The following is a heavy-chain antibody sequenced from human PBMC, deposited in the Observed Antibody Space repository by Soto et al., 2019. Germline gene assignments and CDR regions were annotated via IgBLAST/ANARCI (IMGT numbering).Heavy chain of an antibody. CDR2: IIPIFGTA. Sequence: QVQLVQSGAEVKKPGSSVKVSCKASGGTFSSYAISWVRQAPGQGLEWMGGIIPIFGTANYAQKFQGRVSITADESTSTAYMELSSLRSEDTAVYYCATTPPVGGYYYYGMDVWGQGTTVTVSS. J-gene: IGHJ6*02. D-gene: IGHD1-26*01. V-gene: IGHV1-69*12. CDR1: GGTFSSYA. CDR3: ATTPPVGGYYYYGMDV.